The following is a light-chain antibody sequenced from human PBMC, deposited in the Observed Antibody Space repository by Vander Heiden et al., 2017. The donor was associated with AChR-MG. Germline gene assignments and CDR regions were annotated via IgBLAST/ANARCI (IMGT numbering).Light chain of an antibody. J-gene: IGKJ1*01. CDR2: EVS. CDR3: MQGIHLQT. V-gene: IGKV2-29*02. CDR1: SSLLHSDGKTY. Sequence: DFVMTQTPRSLSVTPGQQASISCKPTSSLLHSDGKTYLFCYLKKPGQSPQLLIYEVSSRFAGVPDRFSGSGSGTDFTLKISRVEAEYVGVYYCMQGIHLQTFGQGTKVEIK.